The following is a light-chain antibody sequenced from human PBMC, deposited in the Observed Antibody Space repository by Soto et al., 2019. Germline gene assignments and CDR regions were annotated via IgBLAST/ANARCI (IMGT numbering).Light chain of an antibody. V-gene: IGKV1-9*01. J-gene: IGKJ3*01. CDR3: QQLQRTPFT. Sequence: QLTQSPSSLSASVGDRVTITCRASQDISRYLAWYQQRAGKAPKLLIYGASTLQSGVTSRFSGSGSATEFTRTISSLQPEDFATYHCQQLQRTPFTFGPGTTVDV. CDR1: QDISRY. CDR2: GAS.